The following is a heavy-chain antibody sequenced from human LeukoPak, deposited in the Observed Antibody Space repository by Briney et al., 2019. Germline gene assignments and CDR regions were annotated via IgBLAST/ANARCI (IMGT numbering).Heavy chain of an antibody. CDR3: ARTRIVVVIKAFDY. J-gene: IGHJ4*02. D-gene: IGHD3-22*01. V-gene: IGHV1-2*02. CDR1: GYTFTGYY. CDR2: INPNSGGT. Sequence: ASVKVSCKASGYTFTGYYMHWVRQAPGQGLEWMGWINPNSGGTNYAQKFQGRATMTRDTSISTAHMELSRLRSDDTAVYYCARTRIVVVIKAFDYWGQGTLVTVSS.